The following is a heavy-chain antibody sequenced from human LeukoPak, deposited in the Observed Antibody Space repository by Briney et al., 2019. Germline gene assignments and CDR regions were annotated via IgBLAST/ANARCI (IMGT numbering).Heavy chain of an antibody. Sequence: GGSLRLSCAASGFTFSDYYMSWIRQAPGKGLEGVAVISCDGSNKYYADSVKGRFTISRDNSKNTLYLQMNSLRAEDTAVYYCAKGNGFKWELLSSFDYWGQGTLVTVSS. J-gene: IGHJ4*02. CDR3: AKGNGFKWELLSSFDY. CDR1: GFTFSDYY. D-gene: IGHD1-26*01. V-gene: IGHV3-30*18. CDR2: ISCDGSNK.